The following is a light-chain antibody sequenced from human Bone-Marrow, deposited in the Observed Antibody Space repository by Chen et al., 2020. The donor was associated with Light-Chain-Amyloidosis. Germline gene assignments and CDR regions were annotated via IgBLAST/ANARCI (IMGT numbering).Light chain of an antibody. CDR1: QSVSSY. V-gene: IGKV3-11*01. J-gene: IGKJ5*01. CDR3: QQRSNWPPSIT. Sequence: EIVLTQSPATLASSPRATATLSCRASQSVSSYLAWSQQQPGQAPRLLIYDASNRATGIPARFSGSGSGTDFTLTISSLEPEDFAVYYCQQRSNWPPSITFGQGTRLEIK. CDR2: DAS.